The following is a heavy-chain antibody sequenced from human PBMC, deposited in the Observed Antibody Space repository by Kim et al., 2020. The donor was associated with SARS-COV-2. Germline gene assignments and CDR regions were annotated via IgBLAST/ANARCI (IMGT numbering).Heavy chain of an antibody. V-gene: IGHV3-9*01. J-gene: IGHJ5*02. Sequence: YADSVTGRFTNSRDNAKNSLYLQMNSLGAEDTALYYCAKEYNWNYVALGSWGQGTLVTVSS. CDR3: AKEYNWNYVALGS. D-gene: IGHD1-7*01.